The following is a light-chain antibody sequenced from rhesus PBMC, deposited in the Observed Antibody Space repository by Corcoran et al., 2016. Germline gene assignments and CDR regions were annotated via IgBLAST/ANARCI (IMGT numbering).Light chain of an antibody. CDR1: SSDIGGYNR. J-gene: IGLJ1*01. CDR3: SSYASSITYI. Sequence: QAVPTQSHSMSWSPGQSVTIYCTGTSSDIGGYNRVSWYQQYPGKAPKLMIYEVTKRPSGGSDRFSASKSGNTASLTISGLQPEDVADYYCSSYASSITYIFGAGTRLTVL. V-gene: IGLV2-13*03. CDR2: EVT.